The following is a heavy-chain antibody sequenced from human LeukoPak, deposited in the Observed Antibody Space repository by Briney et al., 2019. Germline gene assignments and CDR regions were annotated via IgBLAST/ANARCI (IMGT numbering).Heavy chain of an antibody. Sequence: SETLSLTCTVSGGSISSSSYYWGWIRQPPGKGLEWIGSIYYSGSTYYNPSLKSRVTISVDTSKNQFSLKLSSVTAADTAVYYCARPFRGDRYYYDSSGYPTDYYFDYWGQGTLVTDSS. CDR1: GGSISSSSYY. J-gene: IGHJ4*02. D-gene: IGHD3-22*01. CDR2: IYYSGST. V-gene: IGHV4-39*01. CDR3: ARPFRGDRYYYDSSGYPTDYYFDY.